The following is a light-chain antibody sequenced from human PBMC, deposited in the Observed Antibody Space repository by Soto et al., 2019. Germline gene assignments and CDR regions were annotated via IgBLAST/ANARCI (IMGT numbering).Light chain of an antibody. CDR3: TSYAGSNNVV. Sequence: QSVLTQPPSASGSPGQSVTISCTGTSSDVGGYNYVSWYQQHPGKAPKLMIYEVSERPSGVPDRFSGSKSGNTASLTVSGLQAEDEAHYYCTSYAGSNNVVFGGGTKLTVL. J-gene: IGLJ2*01. CDR1: SSDVGGYNY. V-gene: IGLV2-8*01. CDR2: EVS.